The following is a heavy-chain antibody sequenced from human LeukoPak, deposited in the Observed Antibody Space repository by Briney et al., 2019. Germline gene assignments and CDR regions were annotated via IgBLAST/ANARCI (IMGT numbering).Heavy chain of an antibody. Sequence: PSETLSLTCAVYGGSFSGYYWSWIRQPPGKGLEWIGEINHSGSTNYNPSPKSRVTISVDTSKNQFSLKLSSVTAADTAVYYCASHISGWYSSSWYVEPPRSPFDYWGQGTLVTVSS. CDR3: ASHISGWYSSSWYVEPPRSPFDY. V-gene: IGHV4-34*01. J-gene: IGHJ4*02. D-gene: IGHD6-13*01. CDR1: GGSFSGYY. CDR2: INHSGST.